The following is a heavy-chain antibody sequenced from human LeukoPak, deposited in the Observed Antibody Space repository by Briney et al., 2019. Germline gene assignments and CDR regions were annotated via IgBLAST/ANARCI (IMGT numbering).Heavy chain of an antibody. Sequence: PSETLSLTCAVYGGSFSGYYWSWIRQPPGEGLEWIGEITHSGSTNYNPSLKSRVTISVDTSKNQFSLKLSSVAAADKAVYYCARAIWSYMDVWGKGTTVTVSS. J-gene: IGHJ6*03. CDR3: ARAIWSYMDV. D-gene: IGHD1-1*01. CDR1: GGSFSGYY. CDR2: ITHSGST. V-gene: IGHV4-34*01.